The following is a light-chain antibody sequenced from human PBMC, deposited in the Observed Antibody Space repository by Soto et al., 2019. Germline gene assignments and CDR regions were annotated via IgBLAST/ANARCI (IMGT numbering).Light chain of an antibody. CDR2: DAS. CDR1: KIGSKI. J-gene: IGLJ1*01. V-gene: IGLV3-21*02. Sequence: SYEKTVAPGVSVAPEQTARITCGGDKIGSKIVHWYRQRPGQAPVAVVFDASDRPSGIPDRISASRSGDTATLTISRVDAGDEADYYCQVWASTDEFFVFGSGTKVTVL. CDR3: QVWASTDEFFV.